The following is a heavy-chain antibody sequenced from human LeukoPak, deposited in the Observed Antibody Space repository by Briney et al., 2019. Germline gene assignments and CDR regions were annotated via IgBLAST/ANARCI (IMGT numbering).Heavy chain of an antibody. Sequence: SETLSLTCTVSGGSISSSSYYWGWIRQPPGKGLECIGSIYYSGSTYYNPSLKSRVPISVGTSKNQFSLKLSSVTAADTAVYYCARHSSGYSIDYWGQGTLVTVSS. CDR2: IYYSGST. CDR1: GGSISSSSYY. J-gene: IGHJ4*02. D-gene: IGHD3-22*01. V-gene: IGHV4-39*01. CDR3: ARHSSGYSIDY.